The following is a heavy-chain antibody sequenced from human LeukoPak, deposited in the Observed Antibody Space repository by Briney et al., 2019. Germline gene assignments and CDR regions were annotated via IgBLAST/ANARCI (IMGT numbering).Heavy chain of an antibody. CDR2: IYYSGST. CDR3: ARVRAAMVRGVISY. D-gene: IGHD3-10*01. CDR1: GGSISSSDYY. V-gene: IGHV4-39*07. Sequence: SQTLSLTCTVSGGSISSSDYYWSWIRQPPGKGLEWIGSIYYSGSTYYNPSLKSRVTISVDTSKNQFSLKLSSVTAADTAVYYCARVRAAMVRGVISYWGQGTLVTVSS. J-gene: IGHJ4*02.